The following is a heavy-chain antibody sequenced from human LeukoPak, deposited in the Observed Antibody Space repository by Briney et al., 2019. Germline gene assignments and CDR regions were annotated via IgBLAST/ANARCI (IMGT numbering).Heavy chain of an antibody. Sequence: GGSLRLSCAASGFTFSSYSMNWVRQAPGKGLEWVSPISSSSSYIYYADSVKGRFTISRDNAKNSLYLQMNSLRAEDTAVYYCARDWSPSYYDILTGYYTKYYYYGMDVWGQGTTVTVSS. V-gene: IGHV3-21*01. CDR1: GFTFSSYS. D-gene: IGHD3-9*01. J-gene: IGHJ6*02. CDR3: ARDWSPSYYDILTGYYTKYYYYGMDV. CDR2: ISSSSSYI.